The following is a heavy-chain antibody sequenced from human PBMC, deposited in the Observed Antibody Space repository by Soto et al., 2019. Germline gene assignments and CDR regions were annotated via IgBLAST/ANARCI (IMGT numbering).Heavy chain of an antibody. J-gene: IGHJ4*02. Sequence: GGSLRLSCAASGFTFSSYSMNWVRQAPGKGLEWVSSISSSSSYIYYADSVKGRFTISRDNAKNSLYLQMNSLRAEDTAVYYCARDRVVVVAATPDYWGQGTLVTVSS. V-gene: IGHV3-21*01. CDR1: GFTFSSYS. CDR3: ARDRVVVVAATPDY. CDR2: ISSSSSYI. D-gene: IGHD2-15*01.